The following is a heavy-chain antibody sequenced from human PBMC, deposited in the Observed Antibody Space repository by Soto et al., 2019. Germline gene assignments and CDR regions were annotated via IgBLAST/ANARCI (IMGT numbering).Heavy chain of an antibody. J-gene: IGHJ4*02. CDR3: ARRYCSDSYCSYFDY. CDR1: GGSISSSTYY. V-gene: IGHV4-39*07. Sequence: SETLSLTCTVSGGSISSSTYYWDWIRQPPGKGLEWIGAMYYTGNKNYNPSLESRVTMSVDTSKNQFSLRMSSVTAADTAIYYCARRYCSDSYCSYFDYWGRGTLVTVSS. CDR2: MYYTGNK. D-gene: IGHD2-15*01.